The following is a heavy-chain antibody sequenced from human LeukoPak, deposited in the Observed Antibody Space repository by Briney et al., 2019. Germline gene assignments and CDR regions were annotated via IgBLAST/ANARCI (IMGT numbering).Heavy chain of an antibody. CDR2: ITANTRGSIT. V-gene: IGHV3-23*01. CDR3: ARGGYFSFDY. CDR1: GFSFSTDA. D-gene: IGHD2/OR15-2a*01. J-gene: IGHJ4*02. Sequence: GGSLRLSCVTSGFSFSTDAMSWVRQAPRKRLEWVSGITANTRGSITYYADSVKGRFTISRDSSKDTLYLQMNSLRAEDTAVYFCARGGYFSFDYWGQGTLVTVSS.